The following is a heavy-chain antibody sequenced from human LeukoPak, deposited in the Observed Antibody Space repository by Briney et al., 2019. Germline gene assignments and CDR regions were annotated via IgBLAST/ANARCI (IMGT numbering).Heavy chain of an antibody. CDR3: ARGAGYYDFWSGYYTTLFFDY. J-gene: IGHJ4*02. V-gene: IGHV1-8*03. D-gene: IGHD3-3*01. Sequence: ASVTVSCKASGYTFTSYDINWVRQAPGQGLEWMGWMNPNSGNTGYAQKFQGRVTITRNTSISTAYMELSSLRSEDTAVYYCARGAGYYDFWSGYYTTLFFDYWGQGTLVTVSS. CDR1: GYTFTSYD. CDR2: MNPNSGNT.